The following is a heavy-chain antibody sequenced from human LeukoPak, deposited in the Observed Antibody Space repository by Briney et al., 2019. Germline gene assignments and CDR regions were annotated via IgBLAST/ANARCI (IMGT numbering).Heavy chain of an antibody. V-gene: IGHV5-51*01. D-gene: IGHD6-13*01. J-gene: IGHJ5*02. Sequence: GGSLRLSCKASGYSFTSYWIGWVRQMPGKGLEWMGIIYPGDSDTRYSPSFQGQVTISADKSISTAYLQWSSLKASDTAMYYCARHSSASGREAWFDPWGQGTLVTVSS. CDR1: GYSFTSYW. CDR3: ARHSSASGREAWFDP. CDR2: IYPGDSDT.